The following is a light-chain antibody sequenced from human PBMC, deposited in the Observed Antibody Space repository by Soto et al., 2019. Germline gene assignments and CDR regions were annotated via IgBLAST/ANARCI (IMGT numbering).Light chain of an antibody. V-gene: IGKV3-20*01. J-gene: IGKJ5*01. CDR3: QQYVSSPPIT. CDR1: QSVSSNY. Sequence: EIVLTQSPGTLSLSPGERATLSCRASQSVSSNYLAWYQQKPGQAPRLLIYDASSRATGIPDRFSGSGSGTDFTLTISRLEPEDFAVYYCQQYVSSPPITFGQGTHWRL. CDR2: DAS.